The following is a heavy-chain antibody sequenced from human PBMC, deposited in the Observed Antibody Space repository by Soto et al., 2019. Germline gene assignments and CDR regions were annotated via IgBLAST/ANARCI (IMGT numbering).Heavy chain of an antibody. CDR3: ATRTQATAYGMDV. CDR1: GGTFSSYT. V-gene: IGHV1-69*02. CDR2: INPFDGSR. J-gene: IGHJ6*02. Sequence: VASVKVSCKASGGTFSSYTISWVRQAPGQGLEWMGWINPFDGSRMFAQSFQGRVTMTRDTSTSTVYMELSSLRSEDTAVYYCATRTQATAYGMDVWGQGTTVTVSS. D-gene: IGHD5-12*01.